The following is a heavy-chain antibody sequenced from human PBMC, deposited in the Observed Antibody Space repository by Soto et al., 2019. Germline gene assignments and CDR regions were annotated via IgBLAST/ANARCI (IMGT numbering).Heavy chain of an antibody. CDR1: GFTFSSYG. J-gene: IGHJ4*02. CDR2: ISYDGSNK. V-gene: IGHV3-30*18. CDR3: AKFRQAAGLLTYYFDY. Sequence: QVQLVESGGGVVQPGRSLRLSCAASGFTFSSYGMHWVRQAPGKGLEWVAVISYDGSNKYYADSVKGRFTISRDNSKNTLYLQMNSLRAEDTAVYYCAKFRQAAGLLTYYFDYWGQGTLVTVSS. D-gene: IGHD6-25*01.